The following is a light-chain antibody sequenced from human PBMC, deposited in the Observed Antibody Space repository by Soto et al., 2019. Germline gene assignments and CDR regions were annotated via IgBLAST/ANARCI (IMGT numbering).Light chain of an antibody. Sequence: EIVLTQSPATLSVSPGERATLSCRASQNIDNKLVWYQQKPGQAPSLLLSNAVTRAPGIPARFSGSGFGTEFILTISSLQPEDFAIYYCQQYKSWWPITFGQGTRLEI. CDR2: NAV. V-gene: IGKV3-15*01. CDR3: QQYKSWWPIT. CDR1: QNIDNK. J-gene: IGKJ5*01.